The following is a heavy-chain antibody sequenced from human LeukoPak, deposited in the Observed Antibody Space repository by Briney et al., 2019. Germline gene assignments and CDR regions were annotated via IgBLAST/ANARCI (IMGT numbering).Heavy chain of an antibody. CDR1: GYTFTSYA. Sequence: ASVKVSCKASGYTFTSYAMHWVRQAPGQRLEWMGWINAGNGNTKYSQKFQGRVTITRGTSASTAYMELSSLRSEDTAVYYCARRYDFWSGHLGAWFDPWGQGTLVTVSS. D-gene: IGHD3-3*01. J-gene: IGHJ5*02. V-gene: IGHV1-3*01. CDR3: ARRYDFWSGHLGAWFDP. CDR2: INAGNGNT.